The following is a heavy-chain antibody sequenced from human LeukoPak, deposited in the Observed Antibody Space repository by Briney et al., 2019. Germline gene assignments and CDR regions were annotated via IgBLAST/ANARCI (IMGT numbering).Heavy chain of an antibody. J-gene: IGHJ4*02. CDR1: GGTFSSYA. V-gene: IGHV1-69*04. D-gene: IGHD3-22*01. Sequence: SVKVSCKASGGTFSSYAISWVRQAPGQGLEWVGRIIPILGIANYAQKFQGRVTITADKSTSTAYMELSSLRSEDTAVYYCARLVGSGYYYHFDYWGQGTLVTVSS. CDR2: IIPILGIA. CDR3: ARLVGSGYYYHFDY.